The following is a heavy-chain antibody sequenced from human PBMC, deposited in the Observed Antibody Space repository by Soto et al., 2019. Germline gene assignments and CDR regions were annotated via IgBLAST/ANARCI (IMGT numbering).Heavy chain of an antibody. CDR2: MRSKAYGATT. Sequence: EAQLVESGGGLVQPGRSLRLSCTGSGFTFGAYAMSWVRQAPGKGLEWVGFMRSKAYGATTEYAAAVKGRFSILRDDSKGIAYLQVNSLKIEDTGVYYCSRDLLGGSGSYWRYWGQGTLVTVSA. CDR1: GFTFGAYA. CDR3: SRDLLGGSGSYWRY. D-gene: IGHD3-10*01. V-gene: IGHV3-49*04. J-gene: IGHJ4*02.